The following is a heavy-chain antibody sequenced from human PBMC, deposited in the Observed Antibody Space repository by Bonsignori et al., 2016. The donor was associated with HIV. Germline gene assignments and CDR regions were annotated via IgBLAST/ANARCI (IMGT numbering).Heavy chain of an antibody. J-gene: IGHJ5*02. CDR3: ARGRGS. V-gene: IGHV4-38-2*01. CDR1: GYSITTGFY. Sequence: SETLSLTCVVSGYSITTGFYWGWVRQPPGKGLEWIGSIYHSGNTYYNPSLKSRVTISVDTSKNQFFLRLNSVTAADTAVYYCARGRGSWGQGTLVTVSS. CDR2: IYHSGNT.